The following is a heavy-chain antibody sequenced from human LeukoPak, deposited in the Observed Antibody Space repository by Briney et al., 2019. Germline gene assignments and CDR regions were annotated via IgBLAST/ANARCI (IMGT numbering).Heavy chain of an antibody. J-gene: IGHJ4*02. CDR1: NYSISDGHY. D-gene: IGHD1-1*01. Sequence: SETLSLTCAVSNYSISDGHYWGWIRQPPGKGLEWIAIAFQSGSTHYSPPLRSRVTVSVDTSKNQFSLMVRSVTAADTAVYYCVRGGASRWGTNSFDFWGQGKLVTVSS. V-gene: IGHV4-38-2*01. CDR2: AFQSGST. CDR3: VRGGASRWGTNSFDF.